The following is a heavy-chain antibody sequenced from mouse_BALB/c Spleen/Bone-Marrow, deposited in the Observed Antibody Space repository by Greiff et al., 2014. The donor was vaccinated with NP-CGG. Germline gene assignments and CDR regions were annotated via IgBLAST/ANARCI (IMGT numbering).Heavy chain of an antibody. CDR2: IHYSGTT. CDR3: ARFAGTPYTMDY. J-gene: IGHJ4*01. D-gene: IGHD4-1*01. CDR1: GYSITSYYS. Sequence: VQLQQSGPDPVKPSQSLSLTCTVTGYSITSYYSWHWIRQFPGNKLEWMGYIHYSGTTVYNPSLKSRISITRDTSNNQFFLQLNSVTTEDTATYYCARFAGTPYTMDYWGQGTSVTVSS. V-gene: IGHV3-1*02.